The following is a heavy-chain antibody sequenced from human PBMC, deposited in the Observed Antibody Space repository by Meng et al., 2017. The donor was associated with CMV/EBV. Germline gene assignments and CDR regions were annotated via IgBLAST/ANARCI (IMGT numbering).Heavy chain of an antibody. J-gene: IGHJ6*02. V-gene: IGHV3-21*01. Sequence: GESLKISCAASEFTFSTYWIHWVRQAPGKGLEWVSSISSSSSYIYYADSVKGRFTISRDNAKNSLYLQMNSLRAEDTAVYYCAREGRLYSSGWYGPLGNYYYGMDVWGQGTTVTVSS. CDR2: ISSSSSYI. CDR3: AREGRLYSSGWYGPLGNYYYGMDV. D-gene: IGHD6-19*01. CDR1: EFTFSTYW.